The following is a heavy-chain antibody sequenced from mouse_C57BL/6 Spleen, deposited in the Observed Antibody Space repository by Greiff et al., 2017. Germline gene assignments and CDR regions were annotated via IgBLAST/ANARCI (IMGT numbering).Heavy chain of an antibody. Sequence: FQLKESGGGLVKPGGSLKLSCAASGFTFSDYGMHWVRQAPEKRLAWVAYISSGSSTIYYADTVKGRFTISRDNAKNTLFLQMTSLRSEDTAMYYCARGDYYGSSLAYWGQGTLVTVSA. J-gene: IGHJ3*01. CDR3: ARGDYYGSSLAY. D-gene: IGHD1-1*01. CDR1: GFTFSDYG. CDR2: ISSGSSTI. V-gene: IGHV5-17*01.